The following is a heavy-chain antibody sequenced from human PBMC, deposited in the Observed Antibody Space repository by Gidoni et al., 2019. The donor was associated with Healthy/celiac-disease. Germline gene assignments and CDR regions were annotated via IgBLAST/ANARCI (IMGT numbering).Heavy chain of an antibody. Sequence: QVQLVQSGAEVKKPGSSVKVSCKASGGTFSSYAISWVRQAPGQGLEWMVGIIPIFGTANYAQKFQGRVTITADESTSTAYMELSSLRSEDTAVYYCARDRHCSSTSRFNNWFDPWGQGTLVTVSS. CDR2: IIPIFGTA. D-gene: IGHD2-2*01. CDR3: ARDRHCSSTSRFNNWFDP. J-gene: IGHJ5*02. CDR1: GGTFSSYA. V-gene: IGHV1-69*01.